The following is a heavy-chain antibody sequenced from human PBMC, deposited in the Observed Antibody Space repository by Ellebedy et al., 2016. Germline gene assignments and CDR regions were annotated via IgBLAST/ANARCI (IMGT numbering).Heavy chain of an antibody. CDR1: GFTFSSYA. J-gene: IGHJ5*02. V-gene: IGHV3-23*01. CDR2: ISGSGGST. CDR3: AKDRGYLRSPFWFDP. Sequence: GGSLRLXXAASGFTFSSYAMSWVRQAPGKGLEWVSAISGSGGSTYYADSVKGRFTISRDNSKNTLYLQMNSLRAEDTAVYYCAKDRGYLRSPFWFDPWGQGTLVTVSS. D-gene: IGHD3-10*01.